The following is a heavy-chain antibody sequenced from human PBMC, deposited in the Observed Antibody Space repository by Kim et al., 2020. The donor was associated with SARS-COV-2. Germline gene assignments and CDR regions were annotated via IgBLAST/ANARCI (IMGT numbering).Heavy chain of an antibody. J-gene: IGHJ6*02. D-gene: IGHD3-10*01. CDR3: AKSMGRGIINYHYYGMDV. Sequence: VRVRLTISRDNSENTLFLQMNSLRAEDTAVYYCAKSMGRGIINYHYYGMDVWGQGTTVTVSS. V-gene: IGHV3-30*02.